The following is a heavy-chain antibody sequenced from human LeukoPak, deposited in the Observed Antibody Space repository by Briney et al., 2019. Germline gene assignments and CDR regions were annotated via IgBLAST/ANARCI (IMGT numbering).Heavy chain of an antibody. CDR3: AKDARLYCSGGSCYGMDV. D-gene: IGHD2-15*01. CDR2: IYSGGST. J-gene: IGHJ6*02. CDR1: GFTVSSNY. Sequence: GGSLRLSCAASGFTVSSNYMSWVRQAPGKGLEWVSVIYSGGSTYYADSVKGRFTISRDISKNTLYLQMNSLRAEDTAVYYCAKDARLYCSGGSCYGMDVWGQGTTVTVSS. V-gene: IGHV3-53*01.